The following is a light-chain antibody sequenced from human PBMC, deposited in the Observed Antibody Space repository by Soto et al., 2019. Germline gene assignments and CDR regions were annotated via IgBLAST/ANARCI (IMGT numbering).Light chain of an antibody. Sequence: QSVLTQPPSASGTPGQRVTVSCSGSSSNIGSSSVNWYQQVPGAAPKLLIYRNDQRPSGVPGRFSGSKSGTSASLAISGLQAEGEADYYCAAWDDSLNGPVFGTGTKLTVL. J-gene: IGLJ1*01. V-gene: IGLV1-44*01. CDR2: RND. CDR3: AAWDDSLNGPV. CDR1: SSNIGSSS.